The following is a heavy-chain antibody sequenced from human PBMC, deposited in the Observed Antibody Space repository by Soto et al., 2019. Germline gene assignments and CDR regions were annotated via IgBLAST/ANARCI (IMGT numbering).Heavy chain of an antibody. CDR1: GYSISSSNW. Sequence: PSETLSLTCAVSGYSISSSNWWGWIRQPPGKGMEWIGYIYYSGSTNYNPSLKSRVTISVDTSKNQFSLKLSSVTAADTAVYYCARHSIRIAVAGTDVDWFDPWGQGTLVTVSS. J-gene: IGHJ5*02. D-gene: IGHD6-19*01. V-gene: IGHV4-28*01. CDR3: ARHSIRIAVAGTDVDWFDP. CDR2: IYYSGST.